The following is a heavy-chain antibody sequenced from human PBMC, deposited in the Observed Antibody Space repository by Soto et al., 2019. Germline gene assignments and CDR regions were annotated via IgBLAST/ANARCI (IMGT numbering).Heavy chain of an antibody. CDR3: ARTAPMDAGDKYYYDF. J-gene: IGHJ4*02. CDR1: GGTFSSYA. CDR2: IVPLFRTT. V-gene: IGHV1-69*06. D-gene: IGHD3-16*01. Sequence: QVQLVQSGAEAKKPGSSVKVSCKTSGGTFSSYAISWVRQAPGQGLEWMGGIVPLFRTTNYAQKFQGRVTITADTSTYTVYMELRSLTSEDTAIYYCARTAPMDAGDKYYYDFWGQGALVTVSS.